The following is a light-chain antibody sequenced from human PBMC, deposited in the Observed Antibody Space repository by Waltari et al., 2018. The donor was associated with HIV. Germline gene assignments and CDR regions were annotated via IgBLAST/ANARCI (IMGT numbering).Light chain of an antibody. CDR2: EVN. CDR1: SSDVGGYAF. V-gene: IGLV2-11*01. CDR3: CSYTTMTTLL. Sequence: QSALTQPRSVSGSPGAPVTIASTGTSSDVGGYAFVSWYQQSPGKAPTLIIYEVNTRPAGVPDRFSGSESGNTASLTISGLQPEDEAAYHCCSYTTMTTLLFGGGTKVTVL. J-gene: IGLJ3*02.